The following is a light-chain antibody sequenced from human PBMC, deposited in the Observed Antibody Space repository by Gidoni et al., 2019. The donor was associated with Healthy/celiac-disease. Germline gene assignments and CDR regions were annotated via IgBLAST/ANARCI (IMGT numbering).Light chain of an antibody. CDR1: QSVSSSY. CDR3: QQYGSSLIT. Sequence: IVLMQSPGTLSLSPGERATLSCRASQSVSSSYLAWYQQKPGQAPRLLIYGASSRATGIPDRFSGSGSGTDFTLTISRLEPEDFAVYYCQQYGSSLITFGQGTRLEIK. V-gene: IGKV3-20*01. J-gene: IGKJ5*01. CDR2: GAS.